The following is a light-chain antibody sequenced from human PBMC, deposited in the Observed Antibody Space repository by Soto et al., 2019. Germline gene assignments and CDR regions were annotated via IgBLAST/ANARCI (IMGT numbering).Light chain of an antibody. CDR1: SSDVGGYNY. CDR3: SSYINSITFVV. V-gene: IGLV2-14*01. CDR2: EVS. J-gene: IGLJ2*01. Sequence: QSVLTQPPSASGSPGQSVAISCTGTSSDVGGYNYVSWYQHHPGKAPKLLIYEVSNRPSGVSSRFSGSKSGNTASLTISGLQAEDEADYYCSSYINSITFVVFGGGTKLTVL.